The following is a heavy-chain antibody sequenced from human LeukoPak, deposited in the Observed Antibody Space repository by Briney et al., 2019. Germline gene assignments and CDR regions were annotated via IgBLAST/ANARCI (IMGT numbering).Heavy chain of an antibody. D-gene: IGHD2-2*01. CDR3: ARHGVVVPAASFDY. CDR1: GGSISNY. CDR2: IYYSGST. Sequence: SETLSLTCTVSGGSISNYWSWIRQPPGKGLEWIGYIYYSGSTNYNPSLKSRVTISVDTSKNQFSLKLSSVTAADTAVYYCARHGVVVPAASFDYWGQGTLVTVSS. J-gene: IGHJ4*02. V-gene: IGHV4-59*08.